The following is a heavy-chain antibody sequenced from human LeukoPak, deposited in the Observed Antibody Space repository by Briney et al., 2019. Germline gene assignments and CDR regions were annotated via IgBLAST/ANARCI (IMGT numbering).Heavy chain of an antibody. Sequence: GGSLRLSCAASGFTFSSYSMNWVRQAPGKGLEWVSSISSSSSYIYYADSVKGRFTISRDNAKNSLYLQMNSLRAEDTAVYYCARRVYYGSGTSQYYFDYWGQGTLVTVSS. V-gene: IGHV3-21*01. J-gene: IGHJ4*02. CDR2: ISSSSSYI. CDR1: GFTFSSYS. CDR3: ARRVYYGSGTSQYYFDY. D-gene: IGHD3-10*01.